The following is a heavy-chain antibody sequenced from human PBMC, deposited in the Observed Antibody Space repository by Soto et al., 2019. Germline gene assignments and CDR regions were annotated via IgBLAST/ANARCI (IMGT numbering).Heavy chain of an antibody. D-gene: IGHD3-10*01. J-gene: IGHJ5*02. V-gene: IGHV2-5*01. CDR1: GFSLSTSGVG. Sequence: QITLKESGPTLVKPTQTLTLTCTFSGFSLSTSGVGVGWIRQPPGKALEWLALIYWNDDKRYSPSLKSRLTIAKDTSKSHVVLTMTNMDPVETATYYCARSSKSSLSSGGFDPWVQGTLVTVSS. CDR2: IYWNDDK. CDR3: ARSSKSSLSSGGFDP.